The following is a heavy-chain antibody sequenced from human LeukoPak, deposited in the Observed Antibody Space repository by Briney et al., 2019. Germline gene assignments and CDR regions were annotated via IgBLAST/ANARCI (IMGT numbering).Heavy chain of an antibody. CDR2: ISYDGSNK. J-gene: IGHJ3*02. CDR1: GFTFSSYA. CDR3: AKSQFGFGSSHAFDI. V-gene: IGHV3-30-3*02. Sequence: PGGSLRLSCAASGFTFSSYAMHWVRQAPGKGLEWVAVISYDGSNKYYADSVKGRFTISRDNSKNTLYLQMNSLRAEDTAVYYCAKSQFGFGSSHAFDIWGQGTMVTVSS. D-gene: IGHD3-10*01.